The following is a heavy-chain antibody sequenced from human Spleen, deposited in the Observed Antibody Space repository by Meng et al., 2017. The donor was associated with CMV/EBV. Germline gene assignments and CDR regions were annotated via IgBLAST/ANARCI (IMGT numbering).Heavy chain of an antibody. V-gene: IGHV3-23*01. J-gene: IGHJ6*02. CDR3: AKGDRGSGSYSSYYGMDV. CDR2: ISGSGGST. CDR1: GFTVSSNY. Sequence: GGSLRLSCAASGFTVSSNYMSWVRQAPGKGLEWVSAISGSGGSTYYADSVKGRFTISRDNSKNTLYLQMNSLRAEDTAVYYCAKGDRGSGSYSSYYGMDVWGQGTTVTVSS. D-gene: IGHD1-26*01.